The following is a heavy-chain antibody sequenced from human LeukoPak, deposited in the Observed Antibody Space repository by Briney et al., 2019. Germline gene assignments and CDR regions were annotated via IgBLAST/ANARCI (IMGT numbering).Heavy chain of an antibody. CDR2: MNPNGGNT. CDR1: GYTFTSYD. Sequence: GASVKVSCKASGYTFTSYDINWVRQATGQGLEWMGWMNPNGGNTGYAQKFQGRVTMTRDTSTSTVYMELSSLRSEDTAVYYCVRPGTLYSSGWYYGMDVWGQGTTVTVSS. D-gene: IGHD6-19*01. V-gene: IGHV1-8*01. J-gene: IGHJ6*02. CDR3: VRPGTLYSSGWYYGMDV.